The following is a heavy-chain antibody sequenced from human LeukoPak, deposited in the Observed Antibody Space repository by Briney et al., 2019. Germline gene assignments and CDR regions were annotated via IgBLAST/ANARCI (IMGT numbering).Heavy chain of an antibody. Sequence: GGSLRLSCAASGFTFSSYSMNWVRQAPGKGLEWVSSISSSSSYIYYADAVHGRLTVSRDNAKYSLYLQMNSLRAEDTAVYYCVRGSYGAYDYWGQGSLVTVSS. J-gene: IGHJ4*02. CDR2: ISSSSSYI. CDR3: VRGSYGAYDY. V-gene: IGHV3-21*01. CDR1: GFTFSSYS. D-gene: IGHD4-17*01.